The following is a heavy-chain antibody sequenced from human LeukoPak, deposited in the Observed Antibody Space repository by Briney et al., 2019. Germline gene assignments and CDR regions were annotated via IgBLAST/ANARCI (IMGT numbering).Heavy chain of an antibody. V-gene: IGHV3-30*02. CDR3: ATRAFSSTTYGFGF. D-gene: IGHD3-16*01. CDR2: IRSDGSDK. Sequence: GGSLRLSRAAPGFTFSSFSMHWVRQAPGKGLEWVAFIRSDGSDKYYADSLKGRFTISRDNSKNTLYLQLNNPRTEDTAVYHCATRAFSSTTYGFGFWGQGTLVTVSS. CDR1: GFTFSSFS. J-gene: IGHJ4*02.